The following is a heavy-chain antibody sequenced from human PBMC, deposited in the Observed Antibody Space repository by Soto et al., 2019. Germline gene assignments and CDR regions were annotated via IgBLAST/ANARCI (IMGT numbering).Heavy chain of an antibody. CDR3: ARSVYYDSSGPPGY. Sequence: ASVKVSCKASGYTFTSYGISWVRQAPGQGLEWMGWISAYNGNTNYAQKLQGRVTMTTDTSTSRAYMELRSLRSDDTAVYYCARSVYYDSSGPPGYWGQGTLVTVSS. V-gene: IGHV1-18*01. CDR2: ISAYNGNT. D-gene: IGHD3-22*01. CDR1: GYTFTSYG. J-gene: IGHJ4*02.